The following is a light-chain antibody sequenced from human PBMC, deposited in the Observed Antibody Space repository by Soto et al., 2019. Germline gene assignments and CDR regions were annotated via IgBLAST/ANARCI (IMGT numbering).Light chain of an antibody. V-gene: IGKV4-1*01. Sequence: DIVMTQSPDSLAVSLGERATINCKSSQSILYSSNNKNCLTWYHKKPRQPPKLLIYWASTRESGVPDRFSGSGSGTDFTLTISSLQAEDVAVYYCQQCYSTGTFGQGTKVEIK. CDR3: QQCYSTGT. J-gene: IGKJ1*01. CDR2: WAS. CDR1: QSILYSSNNKNC.